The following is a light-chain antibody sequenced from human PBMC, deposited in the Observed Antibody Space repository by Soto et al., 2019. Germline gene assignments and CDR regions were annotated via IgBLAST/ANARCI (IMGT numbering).Light chain of an antibody. Sequence: ANQLTQSPSSLSASVGDRVTITCRASQAISSALAWYQQKPRKPPKLLIYDASTLQSGVPSRFSGTASGTDFTLTINSLQPEDFATYYCQQFNNWPVTFGPGTKVDIK. CDR2: DAS. CDR3: QQFNNWPVT. CDR1: QAISSA. J-gene: IGKJ3*01. V-gene: IGKV1D-13*01.